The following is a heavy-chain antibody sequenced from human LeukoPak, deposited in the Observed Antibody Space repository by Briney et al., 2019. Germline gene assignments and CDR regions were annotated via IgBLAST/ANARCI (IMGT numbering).Heavy chain of an antibody. CDR1: GFTFSNAW. Sequence: PGGSLRLSCAASGFTFSNAWMKWVRQAPGKGLEWVGRIKSKTDGGTTDYAAPVKGRFTISRDDSKNTLYLQMNSLKTEDTAVYYCARNEDSGWGYFDYWGQGTLVTVSS. D-gene: IGHD5-12*01. CDR3: ARNEDSGWGYFDY. V-gene: IGHV3-15*07. J-gene: IGHJ4*02. CDR2: IKSKTDGGTT.